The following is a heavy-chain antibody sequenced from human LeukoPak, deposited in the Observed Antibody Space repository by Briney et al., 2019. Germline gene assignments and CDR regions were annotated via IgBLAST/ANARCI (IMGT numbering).Heavy chain of an antibody. CDR1: GFNFSSYA. CDR2: ISGSGGST. Sequence: GGSLRLSCAASGFNFSSYAMSWVRQAPGKGLEWVSAISGSGGSTYYADSVKGRFTISRDNSKNTLYLQMNSLRAEDTAVYYCAKDRWMDFWSGETYFDYWGQGTLVTVSS. J-gene: IGHJ4*02. D-gene: IGHD3-3*01. V-gene: IGHV3-23*01. CDR3: AKDRWMDFWSGETYFDY.